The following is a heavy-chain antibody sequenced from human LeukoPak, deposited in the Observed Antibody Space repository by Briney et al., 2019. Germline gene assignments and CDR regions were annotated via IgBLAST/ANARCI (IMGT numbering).Heavy chain of an antibody. Sequence: ASVKVSCKASGYTFTSYGISWVRQAPGQGLEWMGWISAYNGNTNYVQKLQGRVTMTTDTSTSTAYMELRSLRSDDTAVYYCARVGDIFGVVWNWFDPWGQGTLVTVSS. V-gene: IGHV1-18*01. CDR3: ARVGDIFGVVWNWFDP. CDR1: GYTFTSYG. CDR2: ISAYNGNT. D-gene: IGHD3-3*01. J-gene: IGHJ5*02.